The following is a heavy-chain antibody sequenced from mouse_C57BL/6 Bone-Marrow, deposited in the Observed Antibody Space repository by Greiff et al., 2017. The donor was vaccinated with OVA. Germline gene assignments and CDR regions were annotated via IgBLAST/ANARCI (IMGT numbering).Heavy chain of an antibody. CDR1: GYTFTDYE. J-gene: IGHJ3*01. CDR2: IDPETGGT. Sequence: QVHVKQSGAELVRPGASVTLSCKASGYTFTDYEMHWVKQTPVHGLEWIGAIDPETGGTAYNQKFKGKAILTADKSSSTAYMELRSLTSEDSAVYYCTRWDTGTLGAWFAYWGQGTLVTVSA. CDR3: TRWDTGTLGAWFAY. V-gene: IGHV1-15*01. D-gene: IGHD4-1*01.